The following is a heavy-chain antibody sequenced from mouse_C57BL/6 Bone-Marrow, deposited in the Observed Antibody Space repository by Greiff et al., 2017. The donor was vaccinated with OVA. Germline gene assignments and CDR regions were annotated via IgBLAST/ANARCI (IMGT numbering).Heavy chain of an antibody. Sequence: VQLQQSGPGLVQPSQSLSITCTVSGFSLTSYGVHWVRQSPGKGLEWLGVIWSGGSTDYNAAFISRLSISKDNSKSQVFFKMNSLQADDTAIYYCARGVGKRSFAYWGQGTLVTVSA. CDR1: GFSLTSYG. V-gene: IGHV2-2*01. CDR2: IWSGGST. CDR3: ARGVGKRSFAY. J-gene: IGHJ3*01.